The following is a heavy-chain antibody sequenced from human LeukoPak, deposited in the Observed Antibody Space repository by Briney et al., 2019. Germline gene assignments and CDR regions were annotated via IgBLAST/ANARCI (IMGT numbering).Heavy chain of an antibody. D-gene: IGHD3-16*02. CDR2: INHSGST. CDR1: GGSFSGYY. CDR3: ARVGIMIMFGGVIVPKYYFDY. V-gene: IGHV4-34*01. Sequence: PSETLSLTCAVYGGSFSGYYWSWIRQPPGKGLEWIGEINHSGSTNYNPSLMSRVTISVDTSKNQFSLKLSSVTAADTAVYYCARVGIMIMFGGVIVPKYYFDYWGQGTLVTVSS. J-gene: IGHJ4*02.